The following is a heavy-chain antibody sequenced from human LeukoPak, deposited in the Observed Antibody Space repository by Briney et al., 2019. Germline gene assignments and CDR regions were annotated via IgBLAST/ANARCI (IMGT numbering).Heavy chain of an antibody. CDR3: ARLMGYSSSWYPSWDY. D-gene: IGHD6-13*01. CDR2: ISSSGSTI. Sequence: GGSLRLSCAASGFTFSSYEMNWVRQAPGKGLEWVSYISSSGSTIYYADSVKGRFTISRDNAKNSLYVQMNSLRAEDTAVYYCARLMGYSSSWYPSWDYWGQGTLVTASS. J-gene: IGHJ4*02. V-gene: IGHV3-48*03. CDR1: GFTFSSYE.